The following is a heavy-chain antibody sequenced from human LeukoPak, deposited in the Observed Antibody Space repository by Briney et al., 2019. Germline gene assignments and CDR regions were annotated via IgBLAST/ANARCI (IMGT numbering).Heavy chain of an antibody. J-gene: IGHJ4*02. V-gene: IGHV4-59*01. CDR3: AKGRASHEY. CDR1: GASISSYY. CDR2: IYYSGTT. D-gene: IGHD3-16*01. Sequence: SETLSLTCTVSGASISSYYWSWIRQPPGKGLEWIGSIYYSGTTNYNPSLKSRVTISIDTSRNQFSLELTSVTAADTAVFYCAKGRASHEYWGQGILVTVSS.